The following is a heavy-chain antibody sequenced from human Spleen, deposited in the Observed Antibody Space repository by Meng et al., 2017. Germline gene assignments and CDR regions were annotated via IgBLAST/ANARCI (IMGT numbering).Heavy chain of an antibody. D-gene: IGHD3-10*01. V-gene: IGHV4-34*01. CDR1: GGSFSGYY. J-gene: IGHJ6*02. Sequence: GSLRLSCAVHGGSFSGYYWRWIRQPPGKGLEWIGEINHSGSTNYNPSLKSRVTISVDTSKNHFSLKLSSVTAADTAVYYCAGVYYYGSGYNPHYYYYGMDVWGQGTTVTVSS. CDR3: AGVYYYGSGYNPHYYYYGMDV. CDR2: INHSGST.